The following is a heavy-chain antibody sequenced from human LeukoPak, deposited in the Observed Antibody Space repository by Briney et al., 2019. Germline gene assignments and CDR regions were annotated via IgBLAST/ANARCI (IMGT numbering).Heavy chain of an antibody. J-gene: IGHJ4*02. D-gene: IGHD3-9*01. CDR1: GFTFSSYA. Sequence: GGSLRLSCAASGFTFSSYAMSWVRQAPGKGLEWVSAISGSGGSTYYADSVKGRFTISRDNSENTLYLQMNSLRAEDTAVYYCAKEGSRYDILTGYPIDYWAREPWSPSPQ. CDR3: AKEGSRYDILTGYPIDY. V-gene: IGHV3-23*01. CDR2: ISGSGGST.